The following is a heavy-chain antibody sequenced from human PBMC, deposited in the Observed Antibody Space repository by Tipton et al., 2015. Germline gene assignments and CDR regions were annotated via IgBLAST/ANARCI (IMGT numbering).Heavy chain of an antibody. CDR3: ARGGSPIIEMAYHHYGLDV. CDR2: IYHSGTT. V-gene: IGHV4-34*01. Sequence: LRLSCSLSGGAFYTYYGTWIRQPPGQGLEWIGEIYHSGTTNYNPSLRGRFTISLRTSKNQLSLQGVSVTAADTAIYYCARGGSPIIEMAYHHYGLDVWGQGTTVTVSS. J-gene: IGHJ6*02. CDR1: GGAFYTYY. D-gene: IGHD5-24*01.